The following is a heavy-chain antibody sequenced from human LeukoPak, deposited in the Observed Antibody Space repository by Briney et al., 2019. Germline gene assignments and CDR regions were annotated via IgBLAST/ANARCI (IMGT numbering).Heavy chain of an antibody. CDR1: GLTFSSYW. V-gene: IGHV3-74*01. D-gene: IGHD6-19*01. J-gene: IGHJ6*03. CDR3: ARDKRYSSGWHYYYYMDV. Sequence: GGSLRLSCAASGLTFSSYWMHWVRQAPGKGLVWVSRIDSDGSSTSYADSVKGRFTISRDNAKNSLYLQMNSLRAEDTAVYYCARDKRYSSGWHYYYYMDVWGKGTTVTISS. CDR2: IDSDGSST.